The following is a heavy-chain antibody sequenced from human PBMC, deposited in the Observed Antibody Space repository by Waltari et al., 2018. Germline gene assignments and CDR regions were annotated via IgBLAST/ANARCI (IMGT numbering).Heavy chain of an antibody. CDR1: GDSMNNYY. Sequence: QVQLQESGPGLVKPSETLSLTCTVSGDSMNNYYWTWIRQSPGKGLEWIGYIYYSGSTNYNPSLESRVTISIKPSKNQFALKLSSVTAADTAVYYCAGSGGNGDYDRWGQGTQV. D-gene: IGHD4-17*01. V-gene: IGHV4-59*01. CDR3: AGSGGNGDYDR. J-gene: IGHJ5*02. CDR2: IYYSGST.